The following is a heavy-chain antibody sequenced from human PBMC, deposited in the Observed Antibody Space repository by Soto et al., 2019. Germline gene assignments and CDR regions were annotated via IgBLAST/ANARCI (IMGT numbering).Heavy chain of an antibody. CDR2: IIPIFGTA. D-gene: IGHD3-10*01. Sequence: GASWKVSWKASGGTFISDGIIWVRQAPGQGLEWMGGIIPIFGTANYAQKFQGRVTITADKSTSTAYMELSSLRSEDTAVYYCASLLGGSGSFYYYYGMDVWGQGTTVTVSS. CDR1: GGTFISDG. J-gene: IGHJ6*02. CDR3: ASLLGGSGSFYYYYGMDV. V-gene: IGHV1-69*06.